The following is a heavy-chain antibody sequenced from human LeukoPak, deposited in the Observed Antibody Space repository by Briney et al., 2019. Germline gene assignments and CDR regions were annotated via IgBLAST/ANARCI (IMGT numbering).Heavy chain of an antibody. Sequence: GGSLRLSCAASGFTFSSYAMSRVRQAPGKGLEWVSAISGSGGSTYYADSVKGRFTISRDNSKNTLYLQMNSLRAEDTAVYYCAKRPLRLGELSSFDYWGQGTLVTVSS. D-gene: IGHD3-16*02. CDR2: ISGSGGST. J-gene: IGHJ4*02. V-gene: IGHV3-23*01. CDR1: GFTFSSYA. CDR3: AKRPLRLGELSSFDY.